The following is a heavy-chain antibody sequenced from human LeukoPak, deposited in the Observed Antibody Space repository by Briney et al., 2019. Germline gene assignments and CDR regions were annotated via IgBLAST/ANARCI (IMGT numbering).Heavy chain of an antibody. Sequence: ASVKVSCKVSGYTLTELSMHWVRQAPGKGLEWMGGFDPEDGETIYAQKFQGRVTMTEDTSTDTAYMELSSLRSEDTAVYYCATDYYYYGSGPPRYWGQGTLVTVSS. J-gene: IGHJ4*02. V-gene: IGHV1-24*01. D-gene: IGHD3-10*01. CDR3: ATDYYYYGSGPPRY. CDR1: GYTLTELS. CDR2: FDPEDGET.